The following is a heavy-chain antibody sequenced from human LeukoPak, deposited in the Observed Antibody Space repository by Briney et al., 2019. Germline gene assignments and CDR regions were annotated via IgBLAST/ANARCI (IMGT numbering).Heavy chain of an antibody. CDR1: GFTFSSFE. V-gene: IGHV3-48*03. CDR2: ISSSGRTI. CDR3: ARGSSRDGYNC. D-gene: IGHD5-24*01. Sequence: PGGSLRLSCAASGFTFSSFEMNWVRQAPGKGLEWVSYISSSGRTIYYTGSVKGRFTISRDNARNSLYLQMSSLRAEDTAVYYCARGSSRDGYNCWGQGTLVTVSS. J-gene: IGHJ4*02.